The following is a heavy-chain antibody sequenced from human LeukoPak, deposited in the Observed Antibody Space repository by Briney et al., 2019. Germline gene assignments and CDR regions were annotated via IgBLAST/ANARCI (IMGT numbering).Heavy chain of an antibody. J-gene: IGHJ4*02. CDR3: ARDRVAGDFDY. V-gene: IGHV1-2*06. Sequence: GASVKVSCKASGYTFTGYYMHWVRQAPGQGLEWMGRINPNSGVTVYAQKFQDRVTMTRDASISTAYIELNSLTSDDTAIYYCARDRVAGDFDYWGQGTLVTVSS. CDR1: GYTFTGYY. D-gene: IGHD6-19*01. CDR2: INPNSGVT.